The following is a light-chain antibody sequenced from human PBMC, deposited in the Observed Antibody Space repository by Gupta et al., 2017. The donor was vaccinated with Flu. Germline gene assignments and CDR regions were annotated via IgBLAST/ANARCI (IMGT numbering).Light chain of an antibody. V-gene: IGKV1-39*01. J-gene: IGKJ1*01. Sequence: IQMTHSPSSLSASVGDRVTITCRASQSISSYLHWYQQKPVKAPKLLIYAASRLQSGVPSRFSGSGSGTDITLTISMQQPEDFANYYCQQSDSTPWTFGQGTKVEIK. CDR3: QQSDSTPWT. CDR1: QSISSY. CDR2: AAS.